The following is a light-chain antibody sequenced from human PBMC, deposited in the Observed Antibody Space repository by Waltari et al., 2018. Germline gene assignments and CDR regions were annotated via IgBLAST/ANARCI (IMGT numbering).Light chain of an antibody. J-gene: IGKJ2*02. CDR3: QQYNNWGT. V-gene: IGKV3-15*01. CDR1: QSVSSN. Sequence: EIVMTQSPATLSVSPGERATPSCRASQSVSSNLAWYQQKPGQAPRLLIYGASTRATGIPARFSGSGSGTEFTLTISSLQSEDFAVYYCQQYNNWGTFGQGTKLEIK. CDR2: GAS.